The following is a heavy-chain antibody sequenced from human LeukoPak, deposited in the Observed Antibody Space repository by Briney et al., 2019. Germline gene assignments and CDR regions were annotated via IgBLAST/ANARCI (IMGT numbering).Heavy chain of an antibody. V-gene: IGHV1-2*02. CDR1: GYTFTGYY. J-gene: IGHJ4*02. D-gene: IGHD2-21*02. CDR3: ARVGLAYCGGDCYGFYY. Sequence: ASVKVSCKASGYTFTGYYMHWVRQAPGQGLEWMGWINPNSGGTNYAQKFQGRVTMTRDTSISTAYMELSRLRSDDTAVHYCARVGLAYCGGDCYGFYYWGQGTLVTVSS. CDR2: INPNSGGT.